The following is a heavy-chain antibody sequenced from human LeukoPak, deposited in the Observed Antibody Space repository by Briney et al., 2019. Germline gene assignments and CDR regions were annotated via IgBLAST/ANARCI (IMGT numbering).Heavy chain of an antibody. CDR1: GFSFSQHS. Sequence: GGSVRLSCEASGFSFSQHSMGWVRLAPGKGLEWVSSITGGGTFTFYADSVKGRFTVSRDNANNLLFLQLHSLRADDTAIYYCVTGDNPDYTWENHRLDAFDIWGQGTVVTVSS. D-gene: IGHD3-16*01. CDR3: VTGDNPDYTWENHRLDAFDI. J-gene: IGHJ3*02. CDR2: ITGGGTFT. V-gene: IGHV3-21*01.